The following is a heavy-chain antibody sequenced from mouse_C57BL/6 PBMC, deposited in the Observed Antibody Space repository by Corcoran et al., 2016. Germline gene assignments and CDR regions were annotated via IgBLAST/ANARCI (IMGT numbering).Heavy chain of an antibody. V-gene: IGHV9-3*01. D-gene: IGHD1-1*01. CDR2: INTYSGVQ. Sequence: QIQLVQSGPELKKPGETVKISCKASGYTFTTYGMSWVKQAPGKGLKWMGWINTYSGVQKYADDFKGRFALSLETSASTAYLQINTLKNEDTATYVCARKALLTRVVATEGYFDAWGTGTTVTVSS. CDR1: GYTFTTYG. J-gene: IGHJ1*03. CDR3: ARKALLTRVVATEGYFDA.